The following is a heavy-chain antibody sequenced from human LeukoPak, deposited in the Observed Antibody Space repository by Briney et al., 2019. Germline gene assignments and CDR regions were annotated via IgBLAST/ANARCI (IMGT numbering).Heavy chain of an antibody. J-gene: IGHJ3*02. V-gene: IGHV4-30-2*01. CDR3: ARDGGSYLDAFDI. CDR2: IYHSGST. D-gene: IGHD3-10*01. Sequence: PSQTLSLTCTVSGGSISSGGYYWSWIRQPPGKGLEWIGYIYHSGSTYYNPSLKSRVTISVDRSKSQFSLKLSSVTAADTAVYYCARDGGSYLDAFDIWGQGTMVTVSS. CDR1: GGSISSGGYY.